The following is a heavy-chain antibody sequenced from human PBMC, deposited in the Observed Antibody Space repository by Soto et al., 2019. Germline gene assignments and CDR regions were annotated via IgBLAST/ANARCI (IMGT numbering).Heavy chain of an antibody. Sequence: GGSLRLSCAASGFTVSSNYMSWVRQAPGKGLEWVSVIYSGGSTYYEDSVKGRYTISRDNSKNTLYLQMNSLRAEDTAVYYCARDLVQLGIRTKAFDIWGQGTMVTVSS. V-gene: IGHV3-53*01. CDR1: GFTVSSNY. CDR2: IYSGGST. CDR3: ARDLVQLGIRTKAFDI. J-gene: IGHJ3*02. D-gene: IGHD1-1*01.